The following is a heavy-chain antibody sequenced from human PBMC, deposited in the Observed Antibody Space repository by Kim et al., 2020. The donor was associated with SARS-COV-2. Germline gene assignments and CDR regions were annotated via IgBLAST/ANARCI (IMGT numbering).Heavy chain of an antibody. CDR3: AKDRSATVTGWFDP. D-gene: IGHD4-17*01. J-gene: IGHJ5*02. V-gene: IGHV3-23*01. Sequence: ADSVKGRFTISRDNSKNTLYLQMNSLTVEDTAVYYCAKDRSATVTGWFDPWGQGTLVTVSS.